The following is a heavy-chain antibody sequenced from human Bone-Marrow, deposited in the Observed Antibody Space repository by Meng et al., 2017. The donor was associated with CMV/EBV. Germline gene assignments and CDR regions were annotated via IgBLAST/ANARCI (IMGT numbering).Heavy chain of an antibody. V-gene: IGHV5-51*01. Sequence: GASLKISCKGSGYSFTSYWIGWVRQMPGKGLEWMDIIYPGDSDTRYSPSFQGQVTISADKSISTAYLQWSSLKASDTAMYYCARRRRTGTTHFDYWGQGTLVTVSS. CDR1: GYSFTSYW. CDR2: IYPGDSDT. CDR3: ARRRRTGTTHFDY. D-gene: IGHD1-7*01. J-gene: IGHJ4*02.